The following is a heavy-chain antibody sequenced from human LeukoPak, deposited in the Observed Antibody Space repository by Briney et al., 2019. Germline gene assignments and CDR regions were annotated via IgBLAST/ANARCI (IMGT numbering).Heavy chain of an antibody. CDR3: SRDRSGSYY. V-gene: IGHV3-23*01. CDR2: ISDSDDTT. CDR1: GFTFSSYW. D-gene: IGHD1-26*01. J-gene: IGHJ4*02. Sequence: GGSLRLSCAASGFTFSSYWMTWVRQAPGKGLEWVSTISDSDDTTFYAESVKGRFTISRDNSKNTLYLQMNSLRAEDTATYYCSRDRSGSYYWGQGILVAVSS.